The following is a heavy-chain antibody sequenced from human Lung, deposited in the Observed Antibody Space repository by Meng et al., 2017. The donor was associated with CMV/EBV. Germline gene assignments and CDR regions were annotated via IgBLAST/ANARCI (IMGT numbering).Heavy chain of an antibody. CDR2: ISSSSSTI. CDR3: AKDGLFINDFWTGYSYLDF. CDR1: GFTFSSYS. J-gene: IGHJ4*02. D-gene: IGHD3/OR15-3a*01. Sequence: GGSLRLXCAASGFTFSSYSMNWVRQAPGKGLEWVSYISSSSSTIYYADSVKGRFTISRDNAKNTLYLQMNRLRAEDTAIYYCAKDGLFINDFWTGYSYLDFWGQGNXVNGSS. V-gene: IGHV3-48*04.